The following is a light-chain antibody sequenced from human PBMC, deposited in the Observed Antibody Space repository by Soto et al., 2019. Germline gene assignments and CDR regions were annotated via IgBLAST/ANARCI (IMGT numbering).Light chain of an antibody. CDR1: QSVSNNY. CDR3: QQRSNWPPWT. CDR2: GAS. J-gene: IGKJ1*01. V-gene: IGKV3D-20*02. Sequence: EIVLTQSPGTLSLSPGGGASLXWRASQSVSNNYLAWYQQKPGQAPRLLIYGASNRATGIPDRFSGSGSGTDFTLTISSLEPEDFAVYYCQQRSNWPPWTFGQGTKVDIK.